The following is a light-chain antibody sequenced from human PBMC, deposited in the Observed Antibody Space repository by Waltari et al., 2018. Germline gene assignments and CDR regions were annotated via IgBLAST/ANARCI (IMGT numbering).Light chain of an antibody. CDR2: QGS. CDR3: QAWDSSHVV. Sequence: SYELTQPPSVSVSPGQTASITCSGDKLGDKYACWYQQKPGQSPVLVIDQGSKRPSGIPERFSGSSSGNTATLTISGTQAMDEADYYCQAWDSSHVVFGGGTKLTVL. V-gene: IGLV3-1*01. CDR1: KLGDKY. J-gene: IGLJ2*01.